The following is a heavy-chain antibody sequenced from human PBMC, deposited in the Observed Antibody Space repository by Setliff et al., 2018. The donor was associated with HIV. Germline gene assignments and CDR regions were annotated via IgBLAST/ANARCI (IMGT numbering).Heavy chain of an antibody. D-gene: IGHD6-6*01. CDR2: IFYDGINK. J-gene: IGHJ4*02. Sequence: LRLSCAASGFTFSNYAMHWVRQAPDKGLEWVAVIFYDGINKYYADSVKGRFTISRDNSKNTLNLQMNSLRAEDTAMYYCAKDVAASAYPLDSWGQGTLVTVSS. CDR1: GFTFSNYA. V-gene: IGHV3-30*18. CDR3: AKDVAASAYPLDS.